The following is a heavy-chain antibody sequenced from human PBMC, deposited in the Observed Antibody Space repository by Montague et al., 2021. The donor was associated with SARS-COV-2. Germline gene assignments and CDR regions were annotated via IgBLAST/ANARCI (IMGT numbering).Heavy chain of an antibody. Sequence: SETLSLTCAVYGGSFNDYYWSWIRQPPGKGLEWIGQITHSGSTNYNPSLKSRVTISVDTFKNQFSLKLRSMTAADTAVYYCARGRVGSTMIVVVIGYSYCFDYWGQGTLVTVSS. CDR3: ARGRVGSTMIVVVIGYSYCFDY. CDR2: ITHSGST. D-gene: IGHD3-22*01. J-gene: IGHJ4*02. V-gene: IGHV4-34*01. CDR1: GGSFNDYY.